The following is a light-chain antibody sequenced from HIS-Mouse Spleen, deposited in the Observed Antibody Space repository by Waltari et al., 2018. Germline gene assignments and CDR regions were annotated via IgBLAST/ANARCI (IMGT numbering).Light chain of an antibody. Sequence: AIRMTQSPSSLSASTGDRVTITCRASQGISSYLALYQQKPGKAPKLLIYAASTLQSGVPSRFSGSGSGTDFTLTLSCLQSEDFATYYCQQYYSYLTFGPGTKVDIK. CDR2: AAS. J-gene: IGKJ3*01. CDR3: QQYYSYLT. CDR1: QGISSY. V-gene: IGKV1-8*01.